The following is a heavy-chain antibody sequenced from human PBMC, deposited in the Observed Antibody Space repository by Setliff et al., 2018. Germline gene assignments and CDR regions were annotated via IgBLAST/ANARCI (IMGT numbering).Heavy chain of an antibody. D-gene: IGHD5-18*01. CDR1: GGTFSSYG. Sequence: SVKVSCKASGGTFSSYGTSWVRQAPGQGLEWLGGTIPNFGTTNYAQEFQGRVTIITDESTSTAYMELSSLRFEDTAVYYCAREGVDTRSSTDYRYYMDLWGKGTTVTSP. CDR2: TIPNFGTT. J-gene: IGHJ6*03. CDR3: AREGVDTRSSTDYRYYMDL. V-gene: IGHV1-69*05.